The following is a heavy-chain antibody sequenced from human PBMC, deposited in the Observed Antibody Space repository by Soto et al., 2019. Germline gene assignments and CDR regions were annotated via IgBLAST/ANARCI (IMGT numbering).Heavy chain of an antibody. Sequence: SXXLSCASSGFTFSSYWMHWVRQARGKGLVWVSRINSDGSSTSYADSVKGRFTISRDNAKNTLYLQMNSMRAEDTAVYYCAVAVAGPTAIGYWGQGTLVTVSS. CDR1: GFTFSSYW. D-gene: IGHD6-19*01. CDR3: AVAVAGPTAIGY. V-gene: IGHV3-74*01. CDR2: INSDGSST. J-gene: IGHJ4*02.